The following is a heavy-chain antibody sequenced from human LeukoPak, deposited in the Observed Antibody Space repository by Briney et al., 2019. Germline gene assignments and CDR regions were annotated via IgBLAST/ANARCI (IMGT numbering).Heavy chain of an antibody. D-gene: IGHD1-26*01. CDR2: ISSSSSYI. CDR1: GFTFSSYS. J-gene: IGHJ4*02. Sequence: GGSLRLSCAASGFTFSSYSMNWVRQAPGKGLEWVSSISSSSSYIYYADSVKGRFTISRDNAKNTLYLQMNSLRAEDTAVYYCARWEDQTSHDYWGQGTLVTVSS. V-gene: IGHV3-21*01. CDR3: ARWEDQTSHDY.